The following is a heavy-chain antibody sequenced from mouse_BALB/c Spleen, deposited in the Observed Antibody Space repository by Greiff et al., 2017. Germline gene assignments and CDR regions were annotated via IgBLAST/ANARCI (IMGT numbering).Heavy chain of an antibody. CDR2: ILPGSGST. Sequence: QVQLQQSGAELMKPGASVKISCKATGYTFSSYWIEWVKQRPGHGLEWIGEILPGSGSTNYNEKFKGKATFTADTSSNTAYMQLSSLTSEDSAVYYCARGITTGYAMDYWGQGTSVTVSS. CDR3: ARGITTGYAMDY. D-gene: IGHD2-4*01. V-gene: IGHV1-9*01. J-gene: IGHJ4*01. CDR1: GYTFSSYW.